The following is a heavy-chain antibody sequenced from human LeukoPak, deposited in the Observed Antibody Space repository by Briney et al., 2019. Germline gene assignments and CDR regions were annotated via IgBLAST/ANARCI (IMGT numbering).Heavy chain of an antibody. CDR3: ARAGNGFHDY. J-gene: IGHJ4*02. CDR2: TYYRTKWYY. V-gene: IGHV6-1*01. D-gene: IGHD2-8*01. CDR1: GDSVSSNTAT. Sequence: SQTLSLTCAISGDSVSSNTATWHWLRQSPSLGLKWLGRTYYRTKWYYDYVVSVKSSITINPNTSMNQLILHLKSVTPAATAGYYSARAGNGFHDYWGQGALGTVSS.